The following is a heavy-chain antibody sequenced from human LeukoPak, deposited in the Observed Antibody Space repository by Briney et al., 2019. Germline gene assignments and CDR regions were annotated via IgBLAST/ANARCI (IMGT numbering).Heavy chain of an antibody. J-gene: IGHJ6*02. Sequence: PGGSLRLSCAASGFTFSSYAMHWVRQAPGKGLEWVAVISYDGSNQYYADSVKGRFTISRDNSKNTLYLQMNSLRAEETAVFYCARDLSQTGYYYTMDVWGQGTTVTVSS. V-gene: IGHV3-30-3*01. CDR1: GFTFSSYA. CDR3: ARDLSQTGYYYTMDV. D-gene: IGHD3-9*01. CDR2: ISYDGSNQ.